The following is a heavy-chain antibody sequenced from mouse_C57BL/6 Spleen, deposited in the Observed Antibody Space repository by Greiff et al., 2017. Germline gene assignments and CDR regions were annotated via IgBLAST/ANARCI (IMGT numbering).Heavy chain of an antibody. D-gene: IGHD1-1*01. CDR1: GYTFTSYW. J-gene: IGHJ2*01. CDR2: IDPSDSYT. V-gene: IGHV1-59*01. Sequence: QVQLQQPGAELVRPGTSVKLSCKASGYTFTSYWMHWVKQRPGQGLEWIGVIDPSDSYTNYNQKFKGKATLTLDTSSSTAYMQLSSLTSEDSAVYYCARSITTVVAHDYWGQGTTLTVSS. CDR3: ARSITTVVAHDY.